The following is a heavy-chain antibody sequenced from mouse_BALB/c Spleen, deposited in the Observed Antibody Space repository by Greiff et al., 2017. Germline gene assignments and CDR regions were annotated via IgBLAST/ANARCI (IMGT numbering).Heavy chain of an antibody. Sequence: EVKLMESGPELVKPGASVKMSCKASGYTFTSYVMHWVKQKPGQGLEWIGYINPYNGDTFYNQKFKGKATLTVDKSSSTAHMELLSLTSEDSAVYYCGREGVDGYYGYWGQGTTLTVSS. J-gene: IGHJ2*01. CDR3: GREGVDGYYGY. V-gene: IGHV1-37*01. CDR1: GYTFTSYV. D-gene: IGHD2-3*01. CDR2: INPYNGDT.